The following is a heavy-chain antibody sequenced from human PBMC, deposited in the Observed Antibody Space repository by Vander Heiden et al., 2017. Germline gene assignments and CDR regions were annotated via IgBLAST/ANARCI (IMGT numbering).Heavy chain of an antibody. CDR2: IWYDGSKK. CDR3: ARAQQGSIDY. J-gene: IGHJ4*02. Sequence: QVQLVESGVGVVQPGRSLRLSCAAAGFSFRDFGIHWVRQAPGKGLEWVAVIWYDGSKKFFADSVKGRFTLSRDNSKNTLYLQMSSLTAEDTALYYCARAQQGSIDYWGQGALVTVSS. CDR1: GFSFRDFG. V-gene: IGHV3-33*01.